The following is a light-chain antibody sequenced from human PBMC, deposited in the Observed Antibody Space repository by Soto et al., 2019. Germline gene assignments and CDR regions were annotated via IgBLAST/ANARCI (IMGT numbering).Light chain of an antibody. Sequence: QSVLTQPPSISGAPGQRVNFSCTGSSSNIGEDYDVHWYRQLPGTAPKLLIYGYNNRPSRVPERFSGSKSGTSASLVITALQSEDEGHYFCQSYDSSLGAVVFGGGTKLTVL. J-gene: IGLJ2*01. V-gene: IGLV1-40*01. CDR1: SSNIGEDYD. CDR2: GYN. CDR3: QSYDSSLGAVV.